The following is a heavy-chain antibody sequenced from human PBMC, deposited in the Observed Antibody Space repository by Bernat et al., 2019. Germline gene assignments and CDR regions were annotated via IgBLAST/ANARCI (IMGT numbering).Heavy chain of an antibody. CDR2: ISAYNGNT. Sequence: QVQLVQSGAEVKKPGASVKVSCKASGYTFTSYGISWVRQAPGQGLEWMGWISAYNGNTNYAQKLQGSVTMTTDTTTRTAYMELRSLRSDDTAVYYCERDRPRAGDFDYWGQGTLVTVSS. CDR1: GYTFTSYG. V-gene: IGHV1-18*01. D-gene: IGHD6-19*01. CDR3: ERDRPRAGDFDY. J-gene: IGHJ4*02.